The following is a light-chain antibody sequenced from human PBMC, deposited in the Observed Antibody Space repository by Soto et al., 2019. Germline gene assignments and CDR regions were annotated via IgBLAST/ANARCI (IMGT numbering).Light chain of an antibody. CDR3: QQYNSYWT. Sequence: DIQMTQSPSSLSASVGDRVTITCRASHDISNYLAWFQQKPGKAPKSLIFAASSLQIGVPSRFSGSRSGTDFTLTISNLQPEDFATYYCQQYNSYWTFGQGTKVEIK. CDR1: HDISNY. V-gene: IGKV1-16*01. J-gene: IGKJ1*01. CDR2: AAS.